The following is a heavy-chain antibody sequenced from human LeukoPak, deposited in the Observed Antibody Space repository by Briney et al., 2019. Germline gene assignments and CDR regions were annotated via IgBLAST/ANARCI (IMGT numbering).Heavy chain of an antibody. D-gene: IGHD6-13*01. J-gene: IGHJ6*02. Sequence: SETLSLTCAVYGGSFSGYYWSWIRQPPGKGLEWIGEINHSGSTNYNPSLKSRVTISVDTSKNQFSLKLSSVTAADTAVYYCARRFAGYSSSWYPIYYYGMDDWGQGTTVTVSS. V-gene: IGHV4-34*01. CDR3: ARRFAGYSSSWYPIYYYGMDD. CDR2: INHSGST. CDR1: GGSFSGYY.